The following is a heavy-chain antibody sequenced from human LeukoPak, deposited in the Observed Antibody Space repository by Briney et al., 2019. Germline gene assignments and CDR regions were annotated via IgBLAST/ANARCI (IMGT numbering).Heavy chain of an antibody. CDR2: ISSDSGTI. Sequence: GGSLRLSCGASGLPFSTYSMNWVRQAPGKGLEWVSYISSDSGTIYYADSVKGRFTISRDNSKNTLYLQMNSLRAEDTAVYYCAKDPTRYYYDSSGYNEANFDYWGQGTLVTVSS. CDR3: AKDPTRYYYDSSGYNEANFDY. CDR1: GLPFSTYS. J-gene: IGHJ4*02. D-gene: IGHD3-22*01. V-gene: IGHV3-48*01.